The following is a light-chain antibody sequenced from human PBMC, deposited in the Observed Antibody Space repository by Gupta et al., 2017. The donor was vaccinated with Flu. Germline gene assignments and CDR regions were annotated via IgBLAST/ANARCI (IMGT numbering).Light chain of an antibody. V-gene: IGKV1-39*01. CDR1: KSISSY. J-gene: IGKJ2*01. CDR2: AAS. Sequence: DIQMTQSPSSLSASVADRVTITCRASKSISSYLNWYQQKPGKAPKLLIYAASSLKSGVPSRFSSSGSRTDFTLTISSLQPEDFANYYCQQSNSTPRTFGQGTKLEIK. CDR3: QQSNSTPRT.